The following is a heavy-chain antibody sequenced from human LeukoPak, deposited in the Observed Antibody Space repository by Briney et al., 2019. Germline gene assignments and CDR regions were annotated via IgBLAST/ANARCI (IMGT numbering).Heavy chain of an antibody. CDR3: ARDLYKSYSAHYFDY. J-gene: IGHJ4*02. CDR2: ISRSSTYT. V-gene: IGHV3-11*06. D-gene: IGHD4/OR15-4a*01. Sequence: GGSLRLSCAASGFTFSDYYMSWVRQAPGKGLEWVSYISRSSTYTNYADSVRGRFSISRDNAKNSLYLQMNSLRAEDTAVYYCARDLYKSYSAHYFDYWGQGTLVTVSS. CDR1: GFTFSDYY.